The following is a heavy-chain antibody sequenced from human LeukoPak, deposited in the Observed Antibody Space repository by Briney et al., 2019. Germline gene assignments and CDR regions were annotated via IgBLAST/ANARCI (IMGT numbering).Heavy chain of an antibody. J-gene: IGHJ4*02. CDR3: AKAYYFDY. Sequence: GGSLRLSCAASGFTFSSYGMHWVRQAPGKGLEWVAVISYDGSNKYYADSVKGRFTISRDNSKNTLYLQMNSLRAEDTAVYYCAKAYYFDYWGQGTLVTVSS. CDR1: GFTFSSYG. V-gene: IGHV3-30*18. CDR2: ISYDGSNK.